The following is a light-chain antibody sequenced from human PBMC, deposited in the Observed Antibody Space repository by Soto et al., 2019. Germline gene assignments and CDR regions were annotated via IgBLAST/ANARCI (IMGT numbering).Light chain of an antibody. CDR2: GAS. CDR3: QQYNNWPPKYT. V-gene: IGKV3-15*01. J-gene: IGKJ3*01. Sequence: EIVMTQSPATLSVSPGERATLSCRASQSISSNLAWFQQKPGQAPRLLIYGASTRATGIPARFSGGGSGTEFTLTISSLQSEDFAVYYCQQYNNWPPKYTFGPGTKVDIK. CDR1: QSISSN.